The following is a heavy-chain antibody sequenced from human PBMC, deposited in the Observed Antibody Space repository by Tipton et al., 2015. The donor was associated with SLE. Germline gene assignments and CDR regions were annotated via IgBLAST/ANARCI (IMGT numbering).Heavy chain of an antibody. J-gene: IGHJ3*01. V-gene: IGHV3-48*01. CDR3: ARGYLVQEVTVGFDV. CDR2: IGRSSGTI. Sequence: SLRLSCAASGFTFTSYTMNWVRQAPGKGLEWVSYIGRSSGTILSADSVKGRFTISRDNAKNSLFLQMNGLRAEDTAVYYCARGYLVQEVTVGFDVWGQGTMVTVSS. D-gene: IGHD3-10*01. CDR1: GFTFTSYT.